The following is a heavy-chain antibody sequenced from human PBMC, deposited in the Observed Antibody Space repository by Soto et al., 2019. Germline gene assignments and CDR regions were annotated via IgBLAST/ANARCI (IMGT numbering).Heavy chain of an antibody. CDR2: IGGDGYKP. J-gene: IGHJ3*01. Sequence: PWGSLRLSCVASEFIFSDYARSWVRQAPGKGLEWVSVIGGDGYKPEYADSVKGRFTVSRDNAKNMLYLQMDSLRVDDTAVYYCAKDTFSHNGSYDPFDVWGQGTMVTVSS. D-gene: IGHD2-8*01. V-gene: IGHV3-23*01. CDR3: AKDTFSHNGSYDPFDV. CDR1: EFIFSDYA.